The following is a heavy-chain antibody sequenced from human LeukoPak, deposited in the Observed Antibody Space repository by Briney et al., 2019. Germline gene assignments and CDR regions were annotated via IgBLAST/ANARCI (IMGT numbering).Heavy chain of an antibody. CDR2: INAGNGNT. V-gene: IGHV1-3*01. D-gene: IGHD5-18*01. Sequence: ASVKVSCKASGYTFTSYAMHWVRQAPGQRLEWMGWINAGNGNTKYSQKFQGRVTITRDTSESTAYMELSSLRSEDTAVYYCARDKGGRYSYGYGFDYWGQGTLVTVSS. J-gene: IGHJ4*02. CDR3: ARDKGGRYSYGYGFDY. CDR1: GYTFTSYA.